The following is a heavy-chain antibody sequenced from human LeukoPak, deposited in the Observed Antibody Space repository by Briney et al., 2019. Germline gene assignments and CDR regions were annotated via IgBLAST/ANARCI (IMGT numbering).Heavy chain of an antibody. J-gene: IGHJ4*02. V-gene: IGHV3-23*01. CDR3: AREGDYYDSSGFGFDY. CDR2: ISGSGGST. D-gene: IGHD3-22*01. Sequence: GGSLRLSCAASGFTFSSYAMSWVRQAPGKGLEWVSAISGSGGSTYYADSVKGRFTISRDNSKNTLYLQMNSLRAEDTAVYYCAREGDYYDSSGFGFDYWGQGTLVTVSS. CDR1: GFTFSSYA.